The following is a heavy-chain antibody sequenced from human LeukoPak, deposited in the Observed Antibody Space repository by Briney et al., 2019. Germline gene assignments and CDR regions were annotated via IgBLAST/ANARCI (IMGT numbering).Heavy chain of an antibody. J-gene: IGHJ4*02. CDR1: GFTFRIYV. Sequence: SGGSLRLSCAASGFTFRIYVMTWVRQAPGKGLEWVSSISGSGDTTYYADSVKGRFSVSRDNSKNTHFLQMSRLRAEDTAVYYCAKGDQWLSDIFDGWGRGTLVTVSS. V-gene: IGHV3-23*01. CDR2: ISGSGDTT. D-gene: IGHD5-12*01. CDR3: AKGDQWLSDIFDG.